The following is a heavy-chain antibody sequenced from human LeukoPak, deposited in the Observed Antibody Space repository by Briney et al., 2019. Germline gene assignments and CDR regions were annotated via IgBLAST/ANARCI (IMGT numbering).Heavy chain of an antibody. J-gene: IGHJ4*02. V-gene: IGHV3-33*08. Sequence: HAGGSLRLSCAASGFTFSSYSMNWVRQAPGKGLEWVAVIWYDGSNKYYADSVKGRFTISRDNSKNTLYLQMNSLRAEDTAVYYCARDHHSSGYSFDYWGQGTLVTVSS. CDR3: ARDHHSSGYSFDY. D-gene: IGHD3-22*01. CDR2: IWYDGSNK. CDR1: GFTFSSYS.